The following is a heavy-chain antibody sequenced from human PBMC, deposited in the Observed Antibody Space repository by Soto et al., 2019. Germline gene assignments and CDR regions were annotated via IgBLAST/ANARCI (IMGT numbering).Heavy chain of an antibody. Sequence: GGSLRLSCAASGFTFSSYAMSWVRQAPGKGLEWVSAISGSGGSTYYADSVKGRFTISRDNSKNTLYLQMNSLRAEDTAVYYCAKEQEEWEPSSYYYGMDVWGQGTTVTVSS. J-gene: IGHJ6*02. CDR3: AKEQEEWEPSSYYYGMDV. V-gene: IGHV3-23*01. CDR2: ISGSGGST. CDR1: GFTFSSYA. D-gene: IGHD1-26*01.